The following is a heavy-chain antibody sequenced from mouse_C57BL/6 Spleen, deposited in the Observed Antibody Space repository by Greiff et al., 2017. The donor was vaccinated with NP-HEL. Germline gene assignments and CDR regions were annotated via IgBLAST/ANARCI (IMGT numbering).Heavy chain of an antibody. CDR1: GYTFTSYW. V-gene: IGHV1-64*01. D-gene: IGHD1-1*01. J-gene: IGHJ4*01. CDR3: TVVKDYAMDY. Sequence: VQLQQSGAELVKPGASVKLSCKASGYTFTSYWMHWVKQRPGQGLEWIGMIHPNSGSTNYNEKFKSKATLTVDKSSSTAYMQLSSLTSEDSAVYYLTVVKDYAMDYWGQGTSVTVSS. CDR2: IHPNSGST.